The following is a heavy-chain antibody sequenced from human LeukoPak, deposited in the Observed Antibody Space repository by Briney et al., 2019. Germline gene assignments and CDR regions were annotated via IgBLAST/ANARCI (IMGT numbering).Heavy chain of an antibody. J-gene: IGHJ4*02. D-gene: IGHD6-19*01. V-gene: IGHV3-74*01. Sequence: GGALRLSCAASGFTFSKYWMLWVRQAPGKGLESVSRINTDGTVTTYADSVNGRFTVSRDNADNTMFLQMNSVRDEDTAVYYCATKQWLAPPPDSWGQGTPVTVSS. CDR3: ATKQWLAPPPDS. CDR2: INTDGTVT. CDR1: GFTFSKYW.